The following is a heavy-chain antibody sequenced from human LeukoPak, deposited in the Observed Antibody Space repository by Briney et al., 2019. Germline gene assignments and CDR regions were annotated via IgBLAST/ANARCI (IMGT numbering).Heavy chain of an antibody. CDR1: GYSISSGYY. CDR3: ARDPYGDDSIDY. D-gene: IGHD4-17*01. V-gene: IGHV4-38-2*02. CDR2: IYHSGST. J-gene: IGHJ4*02. Sequence: SETLSLTCTVSGYSISSGYYWGWLRQPPGKGLEWIGSIYHSGSTYYNPSLKSRVTISVDTSKNQFSLKLSSVTAADTAVYYCARDPYGDDSIDYWGQGTLVTVSS.